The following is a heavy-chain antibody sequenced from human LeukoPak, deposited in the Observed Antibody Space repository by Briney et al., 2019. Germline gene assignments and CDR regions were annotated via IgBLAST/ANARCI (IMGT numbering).Heavy chain of an antibody. J-gene: IGHJ4*02. Sequence: GESLKISCKGSGFSSTNSWIAWVRQVPGKGLEWMGIIYLGDSDTRYSPSFRGQVTISADKSITTAYLQWSSLRASDTAIYYCAIHPSSTRGWPLDYWGQGTLVTVSS. CDR2: IYLGDSDT. V-gene: IGHV5-51*01. D-gene: IGHD6-19*01. CDR1: GFSSTNSW. CDR3: AIHPSSTRGWPLDY.